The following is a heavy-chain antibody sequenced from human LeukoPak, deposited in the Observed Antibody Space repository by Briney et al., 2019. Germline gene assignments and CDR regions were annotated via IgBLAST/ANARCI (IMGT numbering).Heavy chain of an antibody. D-gene: IGHD1-14*01. Sequence: GGPLRLSCAASGFTVSSNYMSWVRQAPGKGREWVSIIYSGGSTFYADSVKGRFTISRDNSKNTLFLQMNSLRPEDTALYYCVKDNPLDYWGQGTLVIVSS. V-gene: IGHV3-53*05. CDR1: GFTVSSNY. CDR3: VKDNPLDY. J-gene: IGHJ4*02. CDR2: IYSGGST.